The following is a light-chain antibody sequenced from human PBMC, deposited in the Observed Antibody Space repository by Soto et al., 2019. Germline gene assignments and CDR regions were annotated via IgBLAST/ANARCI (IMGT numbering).Light chain of an antibody. CDR3: QQYNNWPPT. V-gene: IGKV1-5*01. CDR1: QSISSW. Sequence: DIQMTQSPSTLSASVGDRVTITCRASQSISSWLAWYQQKPGKAPKLLISDASSLETGVPSRFSGSGSGTEFTLTISSLQSEDYAVYYCQQYNNWPPTFGQGTKVDI. J-gene: IGKJ1*01. CDR2: DAS.